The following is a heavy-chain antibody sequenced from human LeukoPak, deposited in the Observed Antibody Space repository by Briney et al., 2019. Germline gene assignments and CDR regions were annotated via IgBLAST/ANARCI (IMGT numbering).Heavy chain of an antibody. J-gene: IGHJ3*02. Sequence: ASMKVSCKASGYTFINYGVSWVRQAPGQGLDWMGWISAYNGNTNYAQNLQGRVTMTTDTSTSTGYLELRSLRSDDTAVYYCARGAYCGGDCSSSDAFDIWGQGTMVTVSS. CDR3: ARGAYCGGDCSSSDAFDI. CDR1: GYTFINYG. V-gene: IGHV1-18*01. D-gene: IGHD2-21*02. CDR2: ISAYNGNT.